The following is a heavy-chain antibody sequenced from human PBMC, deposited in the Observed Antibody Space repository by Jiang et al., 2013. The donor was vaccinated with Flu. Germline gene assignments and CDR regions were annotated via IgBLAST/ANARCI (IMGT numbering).Heavy chain of an antibody. CDR2: INSDGSST. V-gene: IGHV3-74*01. J-gene: IGHJ6*02. CDR3: ASVRDYYYGMDV. Sequence: VWVSRINSDGSSTSYADSVKGRFTISRDNAKNTLYLQMNSLRAEDTAVYYCASVRDYYYGMDVWGQGTTVTVSS.